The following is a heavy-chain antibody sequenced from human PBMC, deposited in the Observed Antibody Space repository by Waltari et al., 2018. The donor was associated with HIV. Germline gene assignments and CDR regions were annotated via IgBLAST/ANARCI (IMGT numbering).Heavy chain of an antibody. D-gene: IGHD6-19*01. CDR3: ARHRCTRGNSCWYFLY. CDR2: INHRGTT. Sequence: VQLQQWGAGLLKPSETLSLTCAVYGGSFSNYYWSWIRQTPGKGLEWIGEINHRGTTDYNPTLKSRITMSSDTSKSQFYRKLTSVTAADMGVYYCARHRCTRGNSCWYFLYWGRGTQVTVSS. CDR1: GGSFSNYY. J-gene: IGHJ4*02. V-gene: IGHV4-34*02.